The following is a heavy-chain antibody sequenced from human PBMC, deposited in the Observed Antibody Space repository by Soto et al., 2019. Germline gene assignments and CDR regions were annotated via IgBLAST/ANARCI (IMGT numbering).Heavy chain of an antibody. V-gene: IGHV1-69*01. D-gene: IGHD2-2*01. J-gene: IGHJ6*02. CDR2: IIPISGTA. CDR3: ARSQGSSTSLEIYYYYYYGMDV. Sequence: QVQLVQSGAEVKKPGSSVKVSCKASGGTFSSYAISWVRQAPGQGLKWMGGIIPISGTANYAQKFQGRVTITADESTSTVSTELSSLRSEDTAVYFCARSQGSSTSLEIYYYYYYGMDVWGQGTTVTVSS. CDR1: GGTFSSYA.